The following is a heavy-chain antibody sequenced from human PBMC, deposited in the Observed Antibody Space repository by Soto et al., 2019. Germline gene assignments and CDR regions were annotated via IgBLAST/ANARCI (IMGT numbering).Heavy chain of an antibody. Sequence: GASVKVSCKASGGTFSSYAISWVRQAPGQGLEWMGGIIPSFGTANYAQKFQGRVTITADESTSTAYMELSSLRSEDTAAYYCANGVVITWYWFDPWGQGTLVTVSS. V-gene: IGHV1-69*13. D-gene: IGHD3-3*01. CDR1: GGTFSSYA. CDR3: ANGVVITWYWFDP. J-gene: IGHJ5*02. CDR2: IIPSFGTA.